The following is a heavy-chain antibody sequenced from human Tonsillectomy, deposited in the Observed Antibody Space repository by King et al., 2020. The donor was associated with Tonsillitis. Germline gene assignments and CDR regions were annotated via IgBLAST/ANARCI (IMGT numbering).Heavy chain of an antibody. CDR1: GFTFSSYG. CDR3: AREGVVVVVAATYYFDY. V-gene: IGHV3-33*08. CDR2: IWYDGSNK. J-gene: IGHJ4*02. Sequence: QLVQSGGGVVQPGRSLRLSCAASGFTFSSYGMHWVRQAPGKGLEWVAVIWYDGSNKYYADSVKGRFTFSRDNSKNTLYLQMNSLRAEDTAVYYCAREGVVVVVAATYYFDYWGQGTLVTVSS. D-gene: IGHD2-15*01.